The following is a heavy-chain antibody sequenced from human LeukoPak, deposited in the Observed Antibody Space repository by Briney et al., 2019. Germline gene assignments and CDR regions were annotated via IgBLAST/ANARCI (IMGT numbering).Heavy chain of an antibody. CDR3: ARDPWIAAAGSFSAFDI. J-gene: IGHJ3*02. Sequence: PGGSLRLSCAASGFTFSDYYMSWIREAPGKGRGGGSYISSSGSTIYYADSVKGRFTISRDNAKNSLYLQMNSLRAEDTAVYYCARDPWIAAAGSFSAFDIWGQGTMVTVSS. V-gene: IGHV3-11*04. D-gene: IGHD6-13*01. CDR2: ISSSGSTI. CDR1: GFTFSDYY.